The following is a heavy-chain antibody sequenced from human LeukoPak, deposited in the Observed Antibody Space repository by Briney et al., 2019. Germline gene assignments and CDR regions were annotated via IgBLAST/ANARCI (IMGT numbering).Heavy chain of an antibody. CDR2: ISWNSTGI. CDR1: GFTFDDYA. J-gene: IGHJ4*02. CDR3: ARYDYGDY. Sequence: GGSLRLSCAASGFTFDDYAMHWVRQAPGKGLEWVSGISWNSTGIVYADSVKGRFTISRDNAKNSLYLQMNSLRAEDTAVYYCARYDYGDYWGQGTLVTVSS. V-gene: IGHV3-9*01.